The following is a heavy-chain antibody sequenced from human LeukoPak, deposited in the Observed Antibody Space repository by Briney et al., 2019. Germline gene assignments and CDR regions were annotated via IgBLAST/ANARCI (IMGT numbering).Heavy chain of an antibody. CDR2: IYSGGST. CDR1: GFTVSSNY. D-gene: IGHD2-2*01. J-gene: IGHJ5*02. V-gene: IGHV3-53*01. Sequence: GGCLRLSCAASGFTVSSNYMSWVRQAPGKGLEWVSVIYSGGSTYYADSVKGRFTISRDNSKNTLYLQMNSLRAEDTAVYYCARGPVVVVPAAMEANNWFDPWGQGTLVTVSS. CDR3: ARGPVVVVPAAMEANNWFDP.